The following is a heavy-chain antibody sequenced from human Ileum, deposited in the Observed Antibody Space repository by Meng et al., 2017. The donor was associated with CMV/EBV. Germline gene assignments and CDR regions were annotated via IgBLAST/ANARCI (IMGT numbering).Heavy chain of an antibody. J-gene: IGHJ4*02. CDR2: IDPSSGGT. CDR3: ARVPRGGSPGDY. V-gene: IGHV1-2*02. CDR1: GYILTGNY. Sequence: CKASGYILTGNYMHWVRHAPGQGLEWMGWIDPSSGGTKYGEKFQGRVTLTRDTSISTAYMELSSLRSDDTAVYYCARVPRGGSPGDYWGQGTLVTVSS. D-gene: IGHD2-15*01.